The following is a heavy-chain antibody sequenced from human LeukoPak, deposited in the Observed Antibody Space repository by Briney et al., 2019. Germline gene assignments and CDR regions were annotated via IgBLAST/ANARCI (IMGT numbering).Heavy chain of an antibody. CDR2: ISVDGSVT. D-gene: IGHD6-6*01. Sequence: VGTLRLSRTGSGVTPRNYRMHWVRQVSGKRLVWVSRISVDGSVTNYADSVQGRFTISRDNAENILYLQINNLRSEDTAGYYCARYSSSSGGASYYLDYWGHGNLVTVSS. J-gene: IGHJ4*01. V-gene: IGHV3-74*01. CDR1: GVTPRNYR. CDR3: ARYSSSSGGASYYLDY.